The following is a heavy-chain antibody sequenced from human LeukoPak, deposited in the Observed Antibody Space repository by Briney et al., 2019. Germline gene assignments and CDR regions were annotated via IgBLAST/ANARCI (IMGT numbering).Heavy chain of an antibody. CDR1: GGSFSGYY. CDR3: ARGRYSSSWYRANWFDP. Sequence: NPSETLSLTCAVYGGSFSGYYWSWIRQPPGKGLEWIGEINHSGSTNYNPSLKSRVTISVDTSKNRFSLKLSSVTAADTAVYYCARGRYSSSWYRANWFDPWGQGALVTVSS. V-gene: IGHV4-34*01. CDR2: INHSGST. J-gene: IGHJ5*02. D-gene: IGHD6-13*01.